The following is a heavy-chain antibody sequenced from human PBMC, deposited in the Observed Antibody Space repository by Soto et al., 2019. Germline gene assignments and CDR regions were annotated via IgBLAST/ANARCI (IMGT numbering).Heavy chain of an antibody. V-gene: IGHV3-7*01. D-gene: IGHD6-13*01. CDR3: ATRHSSSWPDYYYYSMDV. CDR1: GFTFSSYW. CDR2: IKQDGSEK. J-gene: IGHJ6*03. Sequence: EVQLVESGGGLVQPGGSLRLSCAASGFTFSSYWMSWVRQAPGKGLEWVANIKQDGSEKYYVDSVKGRFTISRDNAKNSLYLQMNSLRAEDTAVYYCATRHSSSWPDYYYYSMDVWGKGTTVTVSS.